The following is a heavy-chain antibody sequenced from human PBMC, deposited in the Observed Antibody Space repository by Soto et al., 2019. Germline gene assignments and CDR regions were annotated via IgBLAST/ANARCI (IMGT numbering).Heavy chain of an antibody. Sequence: GESLKSSGKGSGYSFTSYWIGWVRQMPGKGLEWMGIIYPGDSDTRYSPSFQGQVTISADKSISTAYLQWSSLKASDTAMYYCARHAGYYDFWSGYYTDYYYGMDVWGQGTTVTVSS. CDR2: IYPGDSDT. D-gene: IGHD3-3*01. V-gene: IGHV5-51*01. CDR3: ARHAGYYDFWSGYYTDYYYGMDV. J-gene: IGHJ6*02. CDR1: GYSFTSYW.